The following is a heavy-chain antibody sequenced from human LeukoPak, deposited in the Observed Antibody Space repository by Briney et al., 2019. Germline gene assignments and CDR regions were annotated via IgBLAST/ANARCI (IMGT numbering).Heavy chain of an antibody. Sequence: GGSLRLSCAASGFTFSSYGMHWVRQAPGKGLEWVSVIYSGGSTYYADSVKGRFTVSRDNSKNTLYLQMNSLRAEDTAVYYCARGRLGYCSSTSCSPYFDYWGQGTLVTVSS. J-gene: IGHJ4*02. V-gene: IGHV3-53*01. CDR2: IYSGGST. D-gene: IGHD2-2*01. CDR1: GFTFSSYG. CDR3: ARGRLGYCSSTSCSPYFDY.